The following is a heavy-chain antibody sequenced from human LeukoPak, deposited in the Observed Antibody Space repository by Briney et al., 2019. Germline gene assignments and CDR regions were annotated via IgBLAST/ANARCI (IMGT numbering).Heavy chain of an antibody. Sequence: ASVKVSCKASGYIFTSYGISWVRQAPGQGLEWMGWTSAHNGNTNFAQKLQGRVTMTTDTSTSTAHMELRSLGSDDTAVYYCARDPCSGGSCHDALDIWGQGTTVTVSS. CDR1: GYIFTSYG. D-gene: IGHD2-15*01. J-gene: IGHJ3*02. CDR3: ARDPCSGGSCHDALDI. CDR2: TSAHNGNT. V-gene: IGHV1-18*01.